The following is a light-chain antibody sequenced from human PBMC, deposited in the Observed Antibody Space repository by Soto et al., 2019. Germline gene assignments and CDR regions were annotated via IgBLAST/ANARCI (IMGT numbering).Light chain of an antibody. CDR3: QHHGT. V-gene: IGKV1-5*03. CDR2: KAS. J-gene: IGKJ1*01. Sequence: DIQMTQSPSTLSASVGDRVTITCRASQSVSGWLAWYQRKPGKAPKLLIYKASTLESGVPSRFSGSGSGTEFTLTISTLQPDDFATYYCQHHGTFGQGTKVDIK. CDR1: QSVSGW.